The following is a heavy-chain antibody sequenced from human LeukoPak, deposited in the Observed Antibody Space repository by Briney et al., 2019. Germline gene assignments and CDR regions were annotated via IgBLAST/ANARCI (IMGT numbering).Heavy chain of an antibody. V-gene: IGHV4-39*07. CDR3: ARTNLKYSSSWYTFDY. CDR2: FYYSGST. D-gene: IGHD6-13*01. J-gene: IGHJ4*02. CDR1: GGSISSSSDY. Sequence: SETLSLTCTVSGGSISSSSDYWGWIRQPPGKGLEWIGSFYYSGSTYYNPSLKSRVTISVDTSKNQFSLKVTSVTAADTAVYFCARTNLKYSSSWYTFDYWGQGTLVTVSS.